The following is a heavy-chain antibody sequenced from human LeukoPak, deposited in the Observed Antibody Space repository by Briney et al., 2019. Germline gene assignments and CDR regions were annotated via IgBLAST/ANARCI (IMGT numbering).Heavy chain of an antibody. CDR1: GFTFSDYY. V-gene: IGHV3-11*01. CDR2: ISSGGANI. J-gene: IGHJ4*02. Sequence: GGSLRLSCAASGFTFSDYYMSWIRQAPEKGLEWVSYISSGGANIYYADSVKGRFTISRDNAKNSLYLQMNSLRAEDTAVYYCARDPKSYSAPDYWGQGTLVTVSS. CDR3: ARDPKSYSAPDY. D-gene: IGHD2-21*01.